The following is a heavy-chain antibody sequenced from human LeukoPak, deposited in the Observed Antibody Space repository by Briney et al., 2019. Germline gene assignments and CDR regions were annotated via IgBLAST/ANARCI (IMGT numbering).Heavy chain of an antibody. CDR1: GFTFSSYT. V-gene: IGHV3-64D*06. J-gene: IGHJ4*02. CDR2: ISNNGDST. D-gene: IGHD6-19*01. CDR3: VSSYTSGWYVNFDY. Sequence: GGSLRLSCSASGFTFSSYTMHWVRQAPGKGREYVLAISNNGDSTYYADSVKDRFTISRDNSKNTLYLQMSSLRAEDTAVYYCVSSYTSGWYVNFDYWGQGTQVTVSS.